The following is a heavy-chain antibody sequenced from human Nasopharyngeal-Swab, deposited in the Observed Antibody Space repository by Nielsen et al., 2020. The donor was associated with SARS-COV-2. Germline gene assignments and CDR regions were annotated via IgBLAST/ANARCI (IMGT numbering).Heavy chain of an antibody. CDR3: TRDRVFYYDSSGRKEFEY. J-gene: IGHJ4*02. V-gene: IGHV3-33*05. CDR2: ISYDGSKK. D-gene: IGHD3-22*01. Sequence: GGSLRLSCAASGFIFTTYGMHWVRQAPGKGLEWVALISYDGSKKYYADSVKGRFTIPRDKSKNTLYLQMNNLRAEDTAVYYCTRDRVFYYDSSGRKEFEYWGQGTRVTVSS. CDR1: GFIFTTYG.